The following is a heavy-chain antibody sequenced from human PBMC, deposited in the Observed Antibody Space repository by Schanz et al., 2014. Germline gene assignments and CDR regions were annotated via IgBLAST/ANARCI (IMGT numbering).Heavy chain of an antibody. V-gene: IGHV3-23*04. D-gene: IGHD3-10*01. CDR3: AKGRFGELSAFDI. J-gene: IGHJ3*02. CDR1: GFTFSSYA. Sequence: VQLVESGGGVVQPGRSLRLSCAASGFTFSSYALHWVRQAPGKGLEWVSAISGSGGSTYYADSVKGRFTISRDNSKNTLYLQMNRLRAEDTAVYYCAKGRFGELSAFDIWGQGTMVTVSS. CDR2: ISGSGGST.